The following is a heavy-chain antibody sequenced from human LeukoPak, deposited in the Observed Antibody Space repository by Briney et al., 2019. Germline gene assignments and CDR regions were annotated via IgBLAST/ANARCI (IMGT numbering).Heavy chain of an antibody. CDR2: IWYDGSNK. CDR1: GFTFSRYG. CDR3: AKDRSAYYYDSSGPKDY. D-gene: IGHD3-22*01. J-gene: IGHJ4*02. V-gene: IGHV3-33*06. Sequence: PGRSLRLSCAASGFTFSRYGMHWVRQAPGKGLEGVAVIWYDGSNKYYADSVKGRFTISRDNSKNTLYLQMNSLRAEDTAVYYCAKDRSAYYYDSSGPKDYWGQGTLVTVSS.